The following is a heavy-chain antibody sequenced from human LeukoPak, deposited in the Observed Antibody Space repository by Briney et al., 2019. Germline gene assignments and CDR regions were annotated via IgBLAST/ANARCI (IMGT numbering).Heavy chain of an antibody. CDR3: AGHSFDTVDAFDL. J-gene: IGHJ3*01. D-gene: IGHD2-2*02. CDR1: GFSFTNYW. Sequence: GESLKISCKASGFSFTNYWIGWVRQMPGKGLEWMGIIYPGDSDTRYSPSFQGQVTISADKSSSTAYLQWRSLKASDTAMYYCAGHSFDTVDAFDLWGQGTIVIVSA. CDR2: IYPGDSDT. V-gene: IGHV5-51*01.